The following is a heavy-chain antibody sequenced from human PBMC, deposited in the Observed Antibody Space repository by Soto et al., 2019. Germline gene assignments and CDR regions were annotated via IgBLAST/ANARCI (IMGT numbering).Heavy chain of an antibody. D-gene: IGHD2-2*01. CDR3: ARGIPGYCGTYYFDY. CDR2: INPNSGKI. V-gene: IGHV1-8*02. Sequence: ASVKVSCKASGYTFTSYGISWVRQAPGQGLEYMGWINPNSGKIDYAQKLQGRVTMTSNTSISTAYMELSSLRFEDTAVYYCARGIPGYCGTYYFDYWGQGTLVTVSS. J-gene: IGHJ4*02. CDR1: GYTFTSYG.